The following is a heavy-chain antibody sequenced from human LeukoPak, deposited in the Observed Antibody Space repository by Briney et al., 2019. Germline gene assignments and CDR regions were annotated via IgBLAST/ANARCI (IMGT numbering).Heavy chain of an antibody. V-gene: IGHV4-59*05. Sequence: GSLRLSCAASGFAVSSNYMNWVRQAPGKGLEWIGSIYYSGSTYYNPSLKSRVTISVDTSKNQFSLKLSSVTAADTAVYYCAGNVDIVATIYWYFDLWGRGTLVTVSS. D-gene: IGHD5-12*01. J-gene: IGHJ2*01. CDR3: AGNVDIVATIYWYFDL. CDR1: GFAVSSNY. CDR2: IYYSGST.